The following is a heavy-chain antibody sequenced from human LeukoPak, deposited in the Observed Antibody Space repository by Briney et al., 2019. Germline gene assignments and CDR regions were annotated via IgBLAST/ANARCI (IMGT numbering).Heavy chain of an antibody. CDR3: ASSTYYYGSGSYYNLDF. V-gene: IGHV3-21*01. D-gene: IGHD3-10*01. CDR2: ISSSSSYI. J-gene: IGHJ4*02. Sequence: GGSLRLSCAASGSTFSSYSMNWVRQAPGKGLEWVSSISSSSSYICYVDSVKGRFTISRDNAKKSLYLQMNSLRAEDTAVYYCASSTYYYGSGSYYNLDFWGQGTLVTVSS. CDR1: GSTFSSYS.